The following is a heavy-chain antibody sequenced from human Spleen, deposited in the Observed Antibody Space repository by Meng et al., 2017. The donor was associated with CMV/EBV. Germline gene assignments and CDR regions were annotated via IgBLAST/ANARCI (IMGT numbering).Heavy chain of an antibody. CDR1: GFPFSTYA. CDR3: ARDPTTTGDGPFDL. V-gene: IGHV3-23*01. J-gene: IGHJ3*01. D-gene: IGHD4-11*01. CDR2: IGGRGTAT. Sequence: GESLKISCKASGFPFSTYAMSWVRQAPGKGLEWVSGIGGRGTATFYADSVKGRFTISRDNSKNTLYLQMNNLRAEDTAFYFCARDPTTTGDGPFDLWGQGTLVTVSS.